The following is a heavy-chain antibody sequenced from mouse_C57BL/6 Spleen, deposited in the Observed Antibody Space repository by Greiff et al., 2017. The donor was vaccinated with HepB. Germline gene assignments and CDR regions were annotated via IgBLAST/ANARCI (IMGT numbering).Heavy chain of an antibody. CDR1: GFNIKDDY. CDR2: IDPENGDT. V-gene: IGHV14-4*01. Sequence: EVKLQESGAELVRPGASVKLSCTASGFNIKDDYMHWVKQRPEQGLEWIGWIDPENGDTEYASKFQGKATITADTSSNTAYLQLSSLTSEDTAVYYCTTVIYYGSSPWFAYWGQGTLVTVSA. CDR3: TTVIYYGSSPWFAY. J-gene: IGHJ3*01. D-gene: IGHD1-1*01.